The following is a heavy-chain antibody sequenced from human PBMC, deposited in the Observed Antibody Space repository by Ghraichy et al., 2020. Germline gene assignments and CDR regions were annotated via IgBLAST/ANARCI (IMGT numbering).Heavy chain of an antibody. CDR2: TYYRFKWSN. CDR1: GDSVSSNGVA. D-gene: IGHD2-21*01. J-gene: IGHJ3*02. V-gene: IGHV6-1*01. Sequence: SQTHSLTCDISGDSVSSNGVAWNWIRQSPSRGLEWLGRTYYRFKWSNDYAVSVKSRIIINPDTSKNQFSLQLNSVTPEDTAVYYCARGRHSAFDIWGQGTTVTVSS. CDR3: ARGRHSAFDI.